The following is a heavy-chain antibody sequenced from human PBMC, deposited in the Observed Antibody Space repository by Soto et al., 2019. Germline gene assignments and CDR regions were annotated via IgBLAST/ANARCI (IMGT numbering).Heavy chain of an antibody. CDR3: AKAFRAITMVRGVVRNYYYYGMAV. J-gene: IGHJ6*02. CDR1: GFTFSSYC. Sequence: GGSLRLSCAASGFTFSSYCMHWVRQAPGKGLEWVAVISYDGSNKYYADSVKGRFTISRDNSKNTLYLQMNSLRAEDTAVYYCAKAFRAITMVRGVVRNYYYYGMAVWGQGTTVPVS. CDR2: ISYDGSNK. V-gene: IGHV3-30*18. D-gene: IGHD3-10*01.